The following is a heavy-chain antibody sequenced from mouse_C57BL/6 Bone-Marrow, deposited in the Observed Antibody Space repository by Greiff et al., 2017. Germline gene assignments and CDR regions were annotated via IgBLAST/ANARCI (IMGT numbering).Heavy chain of an antibody. V-gene: IGHV1-69*01. J-gene: IGHJ1*03. CDR1: GYTFTSYW. CDR3: ARDCCDYDDWYFDV. D-gene: IGHD2-4*01. CDR2: IDPSDSYT. Sequence: VQLQQPGAELVMPGASVKLSCKASGYTFTSYWMHWVKQRPGQGLEWIGEIDPSDSYTNYNQKFKGKSTLTVDKSSSTAYMQLSSLTSEDSAVYYCARDCCDYDDWYFDVWGTGTTVTVSS.